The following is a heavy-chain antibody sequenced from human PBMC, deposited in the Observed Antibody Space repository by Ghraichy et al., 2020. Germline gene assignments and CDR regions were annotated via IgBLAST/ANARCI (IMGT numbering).Heavy chain of an antibody. CDR3: ARGRLAVGWFDP. Sequence: SETLSLTCTVSGGSISSGEYYWSWIRQPPGKGLEWIGYIYYSGSTYYNPSLKNRVTISVDTSKNQFSLKLSSVTAADTAVYYCARGRLAVGWFDPWGQGTLVTVSS. D-gene: IGHD6-19*01. V-gene: IGHV4-30-4*01. J-gene: IGHJ5*02. CDR2: IYYSGST. CDR1: GGSISSGEYY.